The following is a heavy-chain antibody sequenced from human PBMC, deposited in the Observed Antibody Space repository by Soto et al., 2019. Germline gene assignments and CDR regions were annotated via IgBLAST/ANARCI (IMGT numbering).Heavy chain of an antibody. CDR2: MNPGSGDT. Sequence: TSLEHSWEASGYGLASNDGRWVRQATGQGLEWMGWMNPGSGDTGYAQKFQGRVTMTRDISTATAYMELSSLRSDDTATYYCARIATFGSLNCFAPWGQRTLVPVSS. CDR1: GYGLASND. V-gene: IGHV1-8*01. D-gene: IGHD3-16*01. CDR3: ARIATFGSLNCFAP. J-gene: IGHJ5*02.